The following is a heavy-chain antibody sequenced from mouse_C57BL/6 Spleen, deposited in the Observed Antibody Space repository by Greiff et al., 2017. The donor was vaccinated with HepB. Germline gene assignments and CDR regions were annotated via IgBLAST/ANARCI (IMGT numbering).Heavy chain of an antibody. Sequence: VQLQQSGAELVRPGASVTLSCKASGYTFTDYEMHWVKQTPVHGLEWIGAIDPETGGTAYNQKFKGKAILTADKSSSTAYMELRSLTSEDSAVYYCTRDHESNYGLFADWGQGTLVTVSA. CDR2: IDPETGGT. V-gene: IGHV1-15*01. D-gene: IGHD2-5*01. J-gene: IGHJ3*01. CDR1: GYTFTDYE. CDR3: TRDHESNYGLFAD.